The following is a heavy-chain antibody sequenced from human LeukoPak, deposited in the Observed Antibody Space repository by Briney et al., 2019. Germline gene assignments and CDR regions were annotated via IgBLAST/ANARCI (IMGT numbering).Heavy chain of an antibody. D-gene: IGHD3-22*01. CDR1: GFTFSSYE. CDR3: ARGVYDSSPLNYYMDV. Sequence: GGSLRLSCAASGFTFSSYEMNWVRQAPGKGLEWVSYIGSSGSTIYYADSVKGRFTMSRDNAKNSLYLQMNSLRAEDTAVYYCARGVYDSSPLNYYMDVWGKGTTVTVSS. J-gene: IGHJ6*03. CDR2: IGSSGSTI. V-gene: IGHV3-48*03.